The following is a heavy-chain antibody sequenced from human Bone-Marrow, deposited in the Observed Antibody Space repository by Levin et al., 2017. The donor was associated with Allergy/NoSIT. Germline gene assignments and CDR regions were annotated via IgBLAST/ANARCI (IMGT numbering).Heavy chain of an antibody. CDR3: AREQDHDYRDYYFDT. CDR1: AGSLSSHY. V-gene: IGHV4-4*08. J-gene: IGHJ5*02. D-gene: IGHD2-21*02. Sequence: SETLSLTCAISAGSLSSHYWSWIRQSPGKGLEWIGNIDNTGSTSYNPSLKSRFSISIDTSNNQYSLRLSSVTAADTAVYYCAREQDHDYRDYYFDTWGQGILVTVSS. CDR2: IDNTGST.